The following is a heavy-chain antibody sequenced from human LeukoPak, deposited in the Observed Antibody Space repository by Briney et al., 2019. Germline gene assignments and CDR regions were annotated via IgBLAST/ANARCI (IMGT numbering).Heavy chain of an antibody. V-gene: IGHV1-18*01. J-gene: IGHJ6*02. CDR3: ARGLAQRICSSTSCYWYYGMDV. D-gene: IGHD2-2*01. CDR2: ISAYNGNT. Sequence: ASVNVSCKASGYTFTSYGISWVRQAPGQGLEWMGWISAYNGNTNYAQKLQGRVTMTTDTSTSTAYMELRSLRSDDTAVYYCARGLAQRICSSTSCYWYYGMDVWGQGTTVTVSS. CDR1: GYTFTSYG.